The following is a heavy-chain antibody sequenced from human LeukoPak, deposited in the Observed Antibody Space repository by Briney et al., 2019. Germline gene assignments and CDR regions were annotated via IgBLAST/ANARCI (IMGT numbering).Heavy chain of an antibody. CDR3: ARVPSYSSSWYPNYYYYYMDV. V-gene: IGHV1-2*02. CDR1: GYTFTGYY. J-gene: IGHJ6*03. D-gene: IGHD6-13*01. CDR2: INPNSGGT. Sequence: ASVKVSCKASGYTFTGYYMHWVRQAPGQGLEWMGWINPNSGGTNYAQKFQGRVTMTRNTSISTAYMELSSLRSEDTAVYYCARVPSYSSSWYPNYYYYYMDVWGKGITVTISS.